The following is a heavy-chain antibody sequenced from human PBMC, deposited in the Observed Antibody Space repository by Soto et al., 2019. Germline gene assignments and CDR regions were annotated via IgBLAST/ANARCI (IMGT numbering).Heavy chain of an antibody. CDR3: ARDRRVAGTTLDY. CDR2: VDYTGSA. J-gene: IGHJ4*02. D-gene: IGHD1-7*01. V-gene: IGHV4-61*01. Sequence: SETLSLTCTVSGGSFSSSSYYWSWIRQPPGKGLEWIGFVDYTGSATYSPSLKSRLTISLDTPKKQFSLKVNSVTAADTAVYYCARDRRVAGTTLDYWGQGILVTVS. CDR1: GGSFSSSSYY.